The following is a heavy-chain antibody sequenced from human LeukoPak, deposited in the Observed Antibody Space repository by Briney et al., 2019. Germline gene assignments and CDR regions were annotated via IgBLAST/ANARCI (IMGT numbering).Heavy chain of an antibody. J-gene: IGHJ4*02. Sequence: PGRSLRLSCAASGFPFSSYPIHWVRQAPGKGLEWVAVISYDGNNKYSADSVKGRFIISRDNPKNTLYLQMNSLRPEDTAVYYCARDRRGYYYGSGTYYSPDYWGQGTLVTVSS. CDR3: ARDRRGYYYGSGTYYSPDY. V-gene: IGHV3-30-3*01. CDR2: ISYDGNNK. CDR1: GFPFSSYP. D-gene: IGHD3-10*01.